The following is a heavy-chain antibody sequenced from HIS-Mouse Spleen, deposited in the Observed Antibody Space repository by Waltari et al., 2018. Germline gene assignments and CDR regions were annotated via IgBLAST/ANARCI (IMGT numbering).Heavy chain of an antibody. V-gene: IGHV4-39*07. CDR1: GGSLSSSSYY. CDR2: IYYSGST. J-gene: IGHJ2*01. D-gene: IGHD6-13*01. CDR3: AREIPYSSSWYDWYFDL. Sequence: QLQLQESGPGLVKPSETLSLTCTASGGSLSSSSYYLGWIRQPPGKGLEWIGSIYYSGSTYYNPSLKSRVTISVDTSKNQFSLKLSSVTAADTAVYYCAREIPYSSSWYDWYFDLWGRGTLVTVSS.